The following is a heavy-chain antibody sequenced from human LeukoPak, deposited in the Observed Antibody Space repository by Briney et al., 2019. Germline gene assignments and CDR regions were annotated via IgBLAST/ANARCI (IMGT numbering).Heavy chain of an antibody. D-gene: IGHD3-10*01. J-gene: IGHJ6*03. CDR2: IYTSGST. Sequence: SQTLSLTXTVSGGSISSGSYYWSGIRQPAGKGLEWIGRIYTSGSTNYNPSLKSRVTISVDTSKNQFSLKLSSVTAADTAVYYCARAMARGVKGYYYYYMDVWGKGTTVTVSS. CDR3: ARAMARGVKGYYYYYMDV. V-gene: IGHV4-61*02. CDR1: GGSISSGSYY.